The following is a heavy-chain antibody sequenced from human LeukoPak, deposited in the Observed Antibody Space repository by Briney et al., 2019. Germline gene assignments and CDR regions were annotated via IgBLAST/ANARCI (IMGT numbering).Heavy chain of an antibody. V-gene: IGHV1-18*01. CDR1: GYTFTSYG. D-gene: IGHD3-10*01. CDR3: ARDGIDWYGSGSYYND. J-gene: IGHJ4*02. CDR2: ISAYNGNT. Sequence: ASVKVSCKASGYTFTSYGISWVRQAPGQGPEWMGWISAYNGNTNYAQKLQGRVTMTTDTSTSTAYMELRSLRSDDTAVYYCARDGIDWYGSGSYYNDWGQGTLVTVSS.